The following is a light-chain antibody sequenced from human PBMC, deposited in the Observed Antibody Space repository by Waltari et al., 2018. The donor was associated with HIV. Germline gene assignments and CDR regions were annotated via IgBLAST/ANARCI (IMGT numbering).Light chain of an antibody. Sequence: QSALTQPASVSGSPGQSIAISCTGTSSDVGGYHFVSWYQQHPGKAPKLIIYDVNSRPSGVSDRFSGSKSGNTASLTISGLQAEDEADYFCSSYTSRATPYVFGTATKVTV. CDR1: SSDVGGYHF. CDR2: DVN. CDR3: SSYTSRATPYV. V-gene: IGLV2-14*03. J-gene: IGLJ1*01.